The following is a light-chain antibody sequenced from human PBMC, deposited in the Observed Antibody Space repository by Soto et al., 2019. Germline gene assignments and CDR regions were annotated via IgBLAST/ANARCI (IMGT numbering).Light chain of an antibody. CDR1: SSDVGRYDY. Sequence: QSALTQPASVSGSPGQSITISCTGTSSDVGRYDYVSWYQQYPGKAPKLMIYEISNRPSGVSIRFSGSKSGNTASLTISGLQAEVEADYYCTSYTSSNTYVFGGGTKVTVL. V-gene: IGLV2-14*01. CDR3: TSYTSSNTYV. CDR2: EIS. J-gene: IGLJ1*01.